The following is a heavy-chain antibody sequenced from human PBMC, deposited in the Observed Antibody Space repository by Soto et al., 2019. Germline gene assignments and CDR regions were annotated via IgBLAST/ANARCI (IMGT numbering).Heavy chain of an antibody. CDR2: IYYSGST. V-gene: IGHV4-31*03. J-gene: IGHJ4*02. D-gene: IGHD2-2*01. Sequence: SETLSLTCTVSGGSISSGGYYWSWIRQHPGKGLEWIGYIYYSGSTYYNPSLKSRVTISVDTSKNQFSLKLSSVTAADTAVYYCARDGGVPAAPFDYWGQGTLVTVSS. CDR3: ARDGGVPAAPFDY. CDR1: GGSISSGGYY.